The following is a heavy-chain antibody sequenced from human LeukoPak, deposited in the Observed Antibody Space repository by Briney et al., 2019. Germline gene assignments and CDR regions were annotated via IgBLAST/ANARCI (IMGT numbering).Heavy chain of an antibody. CDR3: ALSPYSSSWGYYYYNYMDV. D-gene: IGHD6-13*01. J-gene: IGHJ6*03. CDR2: ISYDGSNK. CDR1: GFTFSSYG. V-gene: IGHV3-30*03. Sequence: GGSLRLSYAASGFTFSSYGMHWVRQAPGKGLEWVAVISYDGSNKYYADSVKGRFTISRDNSKNTLYLQMNSLRAEDTAVYYCALSPYSSSWGYYYYNYMDVWGKGTTVTVSS.